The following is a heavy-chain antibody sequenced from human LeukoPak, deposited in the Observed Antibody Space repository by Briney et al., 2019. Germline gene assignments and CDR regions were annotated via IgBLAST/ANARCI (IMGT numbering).Heavy chain of an antibody. J-gene: IGHJ3*02. CDR2: ISSSGSTI. D-gene: IGHD3-16*02. CDR1: GFTFSSYE. V-gene: IGHV3-48*03. CDR3: ARVGYDYVWGSYRQTHAFDI. Sequence: GGSLRLSCAASGFTFSSYEMNWVRQAPGKGLEWVSYISSSGSTIYYADSVKGRFTISRDNAKNSLYLQMNSLRAEDTAVYYRARVGYDYVWGSYRQTHAFDIWGQGTMVTVSS.